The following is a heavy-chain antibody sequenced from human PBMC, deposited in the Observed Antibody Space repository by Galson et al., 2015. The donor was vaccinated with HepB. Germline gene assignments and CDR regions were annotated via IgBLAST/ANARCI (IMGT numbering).Heavy chain of an antibody. Sequence: SLRLSCAASGFTFSSYAMHWVRQAPGKGLEWVAVISYDGSNKYYADSVKGRFTISRDNSKNTLYLQMNSLRAEDTAVYYCAKCTGYSSGWYHYWGQGTLVTVSS. CDR2: ISYDGSNK. CDR3: AKCTGYSSGWYHY. CDR1: GFTFSSYA. D-gene: IGHD6-19*01. J-gene: IGHJ4*02. V-gene: IGHV3-30-3*01.